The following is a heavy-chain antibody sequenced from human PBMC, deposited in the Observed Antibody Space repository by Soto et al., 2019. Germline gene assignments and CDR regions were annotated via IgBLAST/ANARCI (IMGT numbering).Heavy chain of an antibody. CDR3: ARDNDYGDYVYAFDI. J-gene: IGHJ3*02. V-gene: IGHV3-33*01. Sequence: GGSLRLSCAASGFTFSSYGMHWVRQAPGKGLEWVAVIWYDGSNKYYADSVKGRFTISRDNSKNTLYLQMNSLRAEDTAVYYCARDNDYGDYVYAFDIWGQGTMVTVSS. D-gene: IGHD4-17*01. CDR2: IWYDGSNK. CDR1: GFTFSSYG.